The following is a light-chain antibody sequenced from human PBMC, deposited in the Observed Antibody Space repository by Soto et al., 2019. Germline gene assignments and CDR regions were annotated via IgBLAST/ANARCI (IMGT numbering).Light chain of an antibody. CDR2: AAS. CDR1: QSITNF. V-gene: IGKV1-39*01. Sequence: DIQLTQSPSSLSASVGDRVTITCRANQSITNFLNWYQKTHERAPKLLIYAASILQSGVPSRFSGSGSGTDFALTISGLQPDDFATYYCQQTYSTPRLTFGGGTKVDIK. J-gene: IGKJ4*01. CDR3: QQTYSTPRLT.